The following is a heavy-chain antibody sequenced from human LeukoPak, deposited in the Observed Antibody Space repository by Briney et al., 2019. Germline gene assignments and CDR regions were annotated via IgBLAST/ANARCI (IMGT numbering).Heavy chain of an antibody. J-gene: IGHJ5*02. CDR2: IYHSGSA. D-gene: IGHD2-2*01. V-gene: IGHV4-38-2*02. CDR1: GYSISSGYQ. Sequence: SETLSLTCGVSGYSISSGYQWACIRQSPGKGLEWIGSIYHSGSAHYNPSLKSRDTISVETSKNQFSLNMYSVTAADTAVYYCARDPRWLTPDCTSTSCYENYFDPWGQGTLVTVSS. CDR3: ARDPRWLTPDCTSTSCYENYFDP.